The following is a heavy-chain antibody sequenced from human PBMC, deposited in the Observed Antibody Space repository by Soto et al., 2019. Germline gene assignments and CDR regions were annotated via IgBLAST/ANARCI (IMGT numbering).Heavy chain of an antibody. CDR1: GFTFSSYA. J-gene: IGHJ4*02. V-gene: IGHV3-23*01. CDR2: ISGSGGST. D-gene: IGHD6-19*01. Sequence: GGSLRLSCAASGFTFSSYAMSWVRQAPGKGLEWVSAISGSGGSTYYADSVKGRFTISRDNSKNTLYLQMNSLRAEDTAVYYCAKDSYSSGGVLNDYWGQGTLVTVYS. CDR3: AKDSYSSGGVLNDY.